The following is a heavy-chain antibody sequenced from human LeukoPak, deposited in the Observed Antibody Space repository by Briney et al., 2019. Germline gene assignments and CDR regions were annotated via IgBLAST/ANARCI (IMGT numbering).Heavy chain of an antibody. CDR2: MRYDGTSK. D-gene: IGHD3-22*01. V-gene: IGHV3-30*02. J-gene: IGHJ6*03. Sequence: GGSLKLSCAASGFTLSNYGMHWVRQAPGKGLEWVTFMRYDGTSKYYVDSLKGRFTISRDISKNTLYLQMSSLRPEDTAVYYCATDGYYYSSYYYMDVWGKGTTVTV. CDR1: GFTLSNYG. CDR3: ATDGYYYSSYYYMDV.